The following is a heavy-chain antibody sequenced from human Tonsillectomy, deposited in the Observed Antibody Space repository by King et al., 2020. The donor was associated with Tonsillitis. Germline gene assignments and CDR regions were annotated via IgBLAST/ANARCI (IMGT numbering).Heavy chain of an antibody. Sequence: VQLVESGGGLEQPGGSLRLSCAASGFTFSSYAMSWVRQAPGKGLEWVSAISGSGGSTYYADSVKGRFTISRDNSKNTLYLQMNSLRAEDTAVYYCAKVSGYYDYVWGSYLENYYYYYMDVWGKGTTVTVSS. CDR2: ISGSGGST. J-gene: IGHJ6*03. CDR1: GFTFSSYA. CDR3: AKVSGYYDYVWGSYLENYYYYYMDV. V-gene: IGHV3-23*04. D-gene: IGHD3-16*02.